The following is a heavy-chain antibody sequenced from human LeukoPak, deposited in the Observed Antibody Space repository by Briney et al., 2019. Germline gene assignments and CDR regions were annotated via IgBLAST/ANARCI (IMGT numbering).Heavy chain of an antibody. J-gene: IGHJ6*03. V-gene: IGHV1-2*06. CDR3: ARDADSSGWYEDRYFYYMTS. D-gene: IGHD6-19*01. CDR1: GYTFSDYY. CDR2: INPNSGGT. Sequence: GASVKVSCKAFGYTFSDYYMHWVRQAPGQGLEWMGRINPNSGGTNYAQKFQGRVTMITDTSITTAYMELSRLRSGDTAVYYCARDADSSGWYEDRYFYYMTSGAKGPRSPSP.